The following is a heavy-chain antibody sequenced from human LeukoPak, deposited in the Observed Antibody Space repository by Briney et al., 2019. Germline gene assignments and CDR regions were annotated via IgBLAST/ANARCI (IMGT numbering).Heavy chain of an antibody. Sequence: ASVKVSCKVSGYTLTELSMHWVRQAPGKGLEWMGGFDPEDGETIYAQKFQGRVTITADESTSTAYMELSSLRSEDTAVYYCARDLGTYTAMALGYYYYGMDVWGQGTTVTVSS. CDR3: ARDLGTYTAMALGYYYYGMDV. D-gene: IGHD5-18*01. CDR1: GYTLTELS. J-gene: IGHJ6*02. CDR2: FDPEDGET. V-gene: IGHV1-24*01.